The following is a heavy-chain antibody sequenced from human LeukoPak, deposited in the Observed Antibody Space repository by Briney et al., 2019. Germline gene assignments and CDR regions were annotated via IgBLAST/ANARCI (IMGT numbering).Heavy chain of an antibody. Sequence: PGGSLRLSCAASGFGFSSYWMHWVRQVPGRGPLWVSHISTDGSTTNYADSVEGRFTTSRDNANNTLYLQMNSLRAEDTAVYYCLFGSGSYYTAFEYWGQGALVTVSS. D-gene: IGHD3-10*01. CDR1: GFGFSSYW. CDR2: ISTDGSTT. J-gene: IGHJ4*02. CDR3: LFGSGSYYTAFEY. V-gene: IGHV3-74*01.